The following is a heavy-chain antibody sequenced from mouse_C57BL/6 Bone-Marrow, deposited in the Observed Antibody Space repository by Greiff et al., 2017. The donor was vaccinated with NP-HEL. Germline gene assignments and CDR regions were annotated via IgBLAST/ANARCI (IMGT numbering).Heavy chain of an antibody. V-gene: IGHV1-54*01. D-gene: IGHD1-3*01. CDR1: GYAFTNYL. CDR3: ARSPSSGYWYFDV. J-gene: IGHJ1*03. CDR2: INPGSGGT. Sequence: QVQLQQSGAELVRPGTSVKVSCKASGYAFTNYLIEWVKQRPGQGLEWIGVINPGSGGTNYNEKFKGKATLTADKSSSTAYMRLSSLTSEDSAVYFCARSPSSGYWYFDVWGTGTTVTVSS.